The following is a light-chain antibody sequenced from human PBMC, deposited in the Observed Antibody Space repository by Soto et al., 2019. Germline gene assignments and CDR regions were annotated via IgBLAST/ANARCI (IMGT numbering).Light chain of an antibody. CDR2: DVN. Sequence: QSALTQPASVSGSPGQSITISCTGTSSDIGAYNFVSWYQQHPGKAPKLMLYDVNIRPSGVSYRFSGSKSGNTASLTISGLQAEDDADYYCTSWTTSTTMIFGGGTKLTVL. J-gene: IGLJ2*01. CDR1: SSDIGAYNF. V-gene: IGLV2-14*03. CDR3: TSWTTSTTMI.